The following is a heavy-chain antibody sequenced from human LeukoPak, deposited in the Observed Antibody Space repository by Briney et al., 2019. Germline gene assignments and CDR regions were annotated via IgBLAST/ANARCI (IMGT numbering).Heavy chain of an antibody. V-gene: IGHV3-33*01. J-gene: IGHJ5*02. CDR1: GFTFSSYV. CDR3: ARARGYGDYVNWFDP. D-gene: IGHD4-17*01. CDR2: IWYDGSNK. Sequence: PGRSLRLSCAASGFTFSSYVMHWVRQAPGKGLEWVAVIWYDGSNKYYADSVKGRFTISRDNSKKTLYLQMNSLRAEDTAVYYCARARGYGDYVNWFDPWGQGTLVTVSS.